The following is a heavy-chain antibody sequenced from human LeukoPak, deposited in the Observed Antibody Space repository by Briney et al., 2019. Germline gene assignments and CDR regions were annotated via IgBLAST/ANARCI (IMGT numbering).Heavy chain of an antibody. V-gene: IGHV3-23*01. CDR1: GFTFTSYA. CDR2: ISEGGENT. CDR3: AKQWVDC. J-gene: IGHJ4*02. Sequence: GGSLRLSCVASGFTFTSYAMNWVRQAPGKGLEWVSSISEGGENTHYADSVKGRFTISRDNSQSTLFLQMTSLRAEDTAVYYCAKQWVDCWGQGTLVTVSS. D-gene: IGHD1-26*01.